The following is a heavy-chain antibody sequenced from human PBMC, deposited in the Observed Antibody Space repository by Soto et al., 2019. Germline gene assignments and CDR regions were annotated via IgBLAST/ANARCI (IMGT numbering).Heavy chain of an antibody. CDR3: ATMGTPVTGLYYFDY. CDR1: GGSISSGNYY. J-gene: IGHJ4*02. CDR2: ISYSGTT. D-gene: IGHD4-17*01. V-gene: IGHV4-30-4*01. Sequence: QVQLQESGPGLVKPSQTLSLTCTVSGGSISSGNYYWSWIRQPPGKRLGWIGFISYSGTTHYSASLRSRVSISVDTSKTQFSLDLSSVTAADTAVYYCATMGTPVTGLYYFDYWGQGTLVTVSS.